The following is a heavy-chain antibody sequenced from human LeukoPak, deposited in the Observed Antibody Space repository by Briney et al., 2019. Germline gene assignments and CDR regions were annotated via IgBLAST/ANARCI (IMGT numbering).Heavy chain of an antibody. D-gene: IGHD3-22*01. CDR3: ARVQGPHYDSSGYYYYPYNWFDP. Sequence: KPSETLSLTCTVSGGSISSYYWSWIRQPPGKGLEWIGYIYYSGSTNYNPSLKSRVTISVDTSKNQFSLKLSSVTAADTAVYYCARVQGPHYDSSGYYYYPYNWFDPWGQGTLVTVSS. V-gene: IGHV4-59*01. CDR2: IYYSGST. J-gene: IGHJ5*02. CDR1: GGSISSYY.